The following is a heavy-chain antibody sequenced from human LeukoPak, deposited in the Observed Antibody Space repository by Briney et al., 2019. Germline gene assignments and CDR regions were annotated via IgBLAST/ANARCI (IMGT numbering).Heavy chain of an antibody. J-gene: IGHJ4*02. V-gene: IGHV1-2*02. D-gene: IGHD3-22*01. CDR3: ARYYDSSACLDY. Sequence: SVTVSFKASGYTFSDYFMNWVRQAPGQGLEWMGWMNPNSGDTNYAQRFPGRVTMTRDTSTSTVYMELSSLRSEDTAVYYCARYYDSSACLDYWGQGTLVTVSS. CDR1: GYTFSDYF. CDR2: MNPNSGDT.